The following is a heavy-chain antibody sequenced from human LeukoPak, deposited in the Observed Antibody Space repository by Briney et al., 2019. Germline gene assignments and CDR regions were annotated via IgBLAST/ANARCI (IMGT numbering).Heavy chain of an antibody. D-gene: IGHD3-10*01. Sequence: GASVKVSCKASGYTFIGYYMHWVRQAPGQGLEWMGRINPNSGGTNYAQKFQGRVTMTRDTSISTAYMELSRLRSDDTAVYYCARAAVELLWFGETLGYWGQGTLVTVSS. CDR1: GYTFIGYY. CDR3: ARAAVELLWFGETLGY. J-gene: IGHJ4*02. V-gene: IGHV1-2*06. CDR2: INPNSGGT.